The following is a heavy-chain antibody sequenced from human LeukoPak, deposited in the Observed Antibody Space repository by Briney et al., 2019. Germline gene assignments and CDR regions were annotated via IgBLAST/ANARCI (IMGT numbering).Heavy chain of an antibody. CDR2: IYSGGST. Sequence: HPGTSLRLSCAASGFTVSSNYMSWVRQAPGKGLEWVSVIYSGGSTYYADSVKGRFTISRDNSKSTLYIQMNSLRAEDTAVYYCARAKPKNIVRGLIMRRERRYYFDYWGQGTLVTVS. CDR3: ARAKPKNIVRGLIMRRERRYYFDY. V-gene: IGHV3-53*01. J-gene: IGHJ4*02. D-gene: IGHD3-10*01. CDR1: GFTVSSNY.